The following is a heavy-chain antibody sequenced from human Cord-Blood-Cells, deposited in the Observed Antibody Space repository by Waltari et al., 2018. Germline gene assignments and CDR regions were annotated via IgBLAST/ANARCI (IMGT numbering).Heavy chain of an antibody. V-gene: IGHV1-3*01. CDR3: ARSYSSSYYFDY. CDR1: GYTFTSYA. D-gene: IGHD6-6*01. Sequence: VKLLQSGPEVKKLGASVKVSCKALGYTFTSYAMHWVRQAPGQRLEWMGWINAGNGNTKYSQKFQGRVTITRDTSASTAYMELSSLRSEDTAVYYCARSYSSSYYFDYWGQGTLVTVSS. CDR2: INAGNGNT. J-gene: IGHJ4*02.